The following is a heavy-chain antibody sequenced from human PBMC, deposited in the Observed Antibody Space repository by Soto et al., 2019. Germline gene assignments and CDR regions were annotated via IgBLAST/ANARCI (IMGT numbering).Heavy chain of an antibody. Sequence: EVQLVESGGDLVQRGGSLRLSCVASGFNFKIYSMNWVRQAPGKGLEWFAYITSDTKTIKYVDSVKGRFTISRDNDRNVHYLHMNSRRDEDMAGDYWARSVGGHFDYWGQGTVVTVSS. CDR1: GFNFKIYS. J-gene: IGHJ4*02. V-gene: IGHV3-48*02. CDR2: ITSDTKTI. CDR3: ARSVGGHFDY. D-gene: IGHD1-26*01.